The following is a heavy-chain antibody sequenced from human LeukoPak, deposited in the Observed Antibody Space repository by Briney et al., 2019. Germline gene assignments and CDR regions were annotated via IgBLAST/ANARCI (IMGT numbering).Heavy chain of an antibody. Sequence: PSETLSLTCNVSGGSISKYYWSWIRQPPGKGLEWIGYMYHTGHTMYNSSLKSRVTMSLDTSKNHFSLRLSSVTAADTAVYYCARHPFATPFDYWGPGTLVTVSS. V-gene: IGHV4-59*08. CDR3: ARHPFATPFDY. D-gene: IGHD2-15*01. CDR1: GGSISKYY. J-gene: IGHJ4*02. CDR2: MYHTGHT.